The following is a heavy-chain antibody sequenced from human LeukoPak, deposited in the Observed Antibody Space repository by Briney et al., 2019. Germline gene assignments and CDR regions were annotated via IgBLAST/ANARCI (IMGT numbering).Heavy chain of an antibody. CDR1: GYTSTTYG. D-gene: IGHD6-19*01. V-gene: IGHV1-18*01. J-gene: IGHJ4*02. Sequence: ASVKVSCKASGYTSTTYGVTWVRQAPGQGLEWMGWISPYNGNTKYAQNLQGRVTLTTDTSTSTAYMELRSLRSADTAVYYCARDGAVAAVFDYWGQGTLVTVSS. CDR2: ISPYNGNT. CDR3: ARDGAVAAVFDY.